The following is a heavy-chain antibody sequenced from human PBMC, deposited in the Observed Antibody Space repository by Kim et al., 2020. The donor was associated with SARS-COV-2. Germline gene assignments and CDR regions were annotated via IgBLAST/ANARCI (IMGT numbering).Heavy chain of an antibody. Sequence: GGSLRLSCVGSGFSLSIHEMNWVRQAPGEGLQWVSYVIGTGSTIYYADSVKGRFIISRDNAKNSVYLQMNSLRDEDTAIYYCTRGGGPSYFRNAFDIWGQGTMVTVSS. J-gene: IGHJ3*02. CDR1: GFSLSIHE. CDR2: VIGTGSTI. V-gene: IGHV3-48*03. D-gene: IGHD2-21*01. CDR3: TRGGGPSYFRNAFDI.